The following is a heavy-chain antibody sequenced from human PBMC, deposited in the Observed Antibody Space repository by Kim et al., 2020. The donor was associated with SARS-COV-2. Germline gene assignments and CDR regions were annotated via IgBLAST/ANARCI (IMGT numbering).Heavy chain of an antibody. Sequence: SETLSLTCTVSGGSISSYYWSWIRQPPGKGLEWIGYIYYSGSTNYNPSLKSRVTISVDTSKNQFSLKLSSVTAADTAVYYCARGDNSRHYYYYYGMDVWGQGTTVTVSS. J-gene: IGHJ6*02. D-gene: IGHD1-20*01. V-gene: IGHV4-59*01. CDR1: GGSISSYY. CDR3: ARGDNSRHYYYYYGMDV. CDR2: IYYSGST.